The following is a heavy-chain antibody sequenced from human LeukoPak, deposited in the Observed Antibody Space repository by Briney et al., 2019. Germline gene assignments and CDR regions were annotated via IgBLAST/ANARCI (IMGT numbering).Heavy chain of an antibody. Sequence: SETLSLTCTVSGGSISSSSYYWGWIRQPPGKGLEWIGSIYYSGSTNYNPSLKSRVTISVDTSKNQFSLKLSSVTAADTAVYYCARDYDILTGWAAVNAFDIWGQGTMVTVSS. V-gene: IGHV4-39*07. CDR3: ARDYDILTGWAAVNAFDI. D-gene: IGHD3-9*01. J-gene: IGHJ3*02. CDR1: GGSISSSSYY. CDR2: IYYSGST.